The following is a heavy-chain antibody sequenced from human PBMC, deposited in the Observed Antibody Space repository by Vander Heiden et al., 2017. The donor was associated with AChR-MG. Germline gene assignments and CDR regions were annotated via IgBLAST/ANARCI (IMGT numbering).Heavy chain of an antibody. CDR1: GFTFDTYA. Sequence: EVQLLESGGGLVHPGGSLRLSCVGSGFTFDTYAMTWVRQAPGQGLEWVSSITGKGLEWVSTLSDIAGITYYADSVKGRFTISRDNSKSTLYFQMNSLRAEDTAIYYCERSVSYVFGGVSRMDVWGQGTTVTVSS. CDR2: LSDIAGIT. D-gene: IGHD3-16*01. V-gene: IGHV3-23*01. J-gene: IGHJ6*02. CDR3: ERSVSYVFGGVSRMDV.